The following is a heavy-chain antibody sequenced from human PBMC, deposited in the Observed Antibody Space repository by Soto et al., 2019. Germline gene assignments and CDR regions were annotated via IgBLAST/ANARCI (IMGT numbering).Heavy chain of an antibody. D-gene: IGHD3-22*01. J-gene: IGHJ4*02. CDR1: GYTFTSYG. CDR3: ARPKDYDDCLDL. V-gene: IGHV1-18*01. CDR2: INGYNGNT. Sequence: ASVKVSCKASGYTFTSYGISWVRQAPGQGLEWMGWINGYNGNTKYSQKFQDRVTFTRDTSTNTAYMELSSLISEDTAVYYCARPKDYDDCLDLWGQGTLVTVSS.